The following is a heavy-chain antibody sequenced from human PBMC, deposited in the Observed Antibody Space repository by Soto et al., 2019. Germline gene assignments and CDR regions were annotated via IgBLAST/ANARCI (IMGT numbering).Heavy chain of an antibody. CDR1: GFTFSRHG. CDR3: AKVDVSTAGSFDY. J-gene: IGHJ4*02. CDR2: INPSGDST. V-gene: IGHV3-23*01. Sequence: HPGGSLRLSCVASGFTFSRHGLSWVRQAPGKGLEWVSTINPSGDSTFYADSVKGRFTISRDNSKNTVYLQVNSLSVGDTAVYLCAKVDVSTAGSFDYWGQGALVTVSS. D-gene: IGHD6-13*01.